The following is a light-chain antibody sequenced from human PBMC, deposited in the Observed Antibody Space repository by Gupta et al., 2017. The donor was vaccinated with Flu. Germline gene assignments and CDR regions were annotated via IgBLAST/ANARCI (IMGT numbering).Light chain of an antibody. Sequence: QSVLTQPPSVSAAPGQKVAISCSGSSSNIGINYVSWYQLLPGTAPKLLIYENHKRPSGIPDRSSGSKSGTSATLAITGLQTGDEADYYCGTWDNSLSAVVFGGGTKLTVL. J-gene: IGLJ2*01. CDR1: SSNIGINY. V-gene: IGLV1-51*01. CDR2: ENH. CDR3: GTWDNSLSAVV.